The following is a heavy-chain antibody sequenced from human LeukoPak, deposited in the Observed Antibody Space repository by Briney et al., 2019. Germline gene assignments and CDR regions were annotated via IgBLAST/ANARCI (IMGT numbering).Heavy chain of an antibody. D-gene: IGHD5-18*01. CDR1: GYTFTGYY. Sequence: VASVKVSCKASGYTFTGYYMHWVRQAPGQGLEWMGWINPNSGGTNYAQKFQGRVTMTRDTSISTAYMELSSLRSEDTAVYYCARGLRGYSYAGWYYYYYMDVWGKGTTVTVSS. J-gene: IGHJ6*03. CDR3: ARGLRGYSYAGWYYYYYMDV. CDR2: INPNSGGT. V-gene: IGHV1-2*02.